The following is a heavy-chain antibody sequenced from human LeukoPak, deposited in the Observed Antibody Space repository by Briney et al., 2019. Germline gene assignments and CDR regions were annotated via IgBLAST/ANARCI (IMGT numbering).Heavy chain of an antibody. D-gene: IGHD5-12*01. Sequence: GGSLRLSCGASGFTLSSNRMTWVRQAPGGGLEGVTSINKDGGEKSYVDSVKGRFTISRDNPRNSLSLQMNSLGVEDTAVYFYTRWGQTSGYYYVDNWGQGTLVTVSS. J-gene: IGHJ4*02. V-gene: IGHV3-7*01. CDR2: INKDGGEK. CDR3: TRWGQTSGYYYVDN. CDR1: GFTLSSNR.